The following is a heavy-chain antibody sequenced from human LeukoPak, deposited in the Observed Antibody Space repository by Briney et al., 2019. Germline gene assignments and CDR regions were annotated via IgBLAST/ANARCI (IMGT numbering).Heavy chain of an antibody. V-gene: IGHV1-2*02. CDR3: ARGRDFWSGYVDQQFDY. J-gene: IGHJ4*02. Sequence: GASVRVSCKASGYTFTGYYMHWVRQAPGQGLEWMGWINPNSGGTNYAQKFQGRVTMTRDTSISTAYMELSRLRSDDTAVYYCARGRDFWSGYVDQQFDYWGQGTLVTVSS. CDR1: GYTFTGYY. D-gene: IGHD3-3*01. CDR2: INPNSGGT.